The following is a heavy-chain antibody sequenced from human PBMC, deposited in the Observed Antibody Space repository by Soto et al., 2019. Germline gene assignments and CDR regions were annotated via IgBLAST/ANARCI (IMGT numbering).Heavy chain of an antibody. CDR3: ARIPILGLNWNYGGVWFDP. D-gene: IGHD1-7*01. J-gene: IGHJ5*02. CDR2: ISSSSSTI. Sequence: EVQLVESGGGLVQPGGSLRLSCAASGFTFSSYSMNWVRQAPGKGLEWVSYISSSSSTIYYADSVKGRFTISRDNAKNSLYLQMNSLRDEDTAVYYCARIPILGLNWNYGGVWFDPWGQGTLVTVSS. V-gene: IGHV3-48*02. CDR1: GFTFSSYS.